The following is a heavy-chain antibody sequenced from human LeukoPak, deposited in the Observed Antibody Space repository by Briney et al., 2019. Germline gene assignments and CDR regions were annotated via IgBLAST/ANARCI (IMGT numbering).Heavy chain of an antibody. V-gene: IGHV3-74*01. CDR3: AKEGDYGGYFDY. D-gene: IGHD4-23*01. Sequence: GGSLRLSCAASGFTFSDYWMHWVRQAPGKGLVWVSCISFDGSTTYADSVKGRFTISRDNAKNTAHLQMDSLRAEDTAAYYCAKEGDYGGYFDYWGQGTLVTVSS. CDR1: GFTFSDYW. CDR2: ISFDGST. J-gene: IGHJ4*02.